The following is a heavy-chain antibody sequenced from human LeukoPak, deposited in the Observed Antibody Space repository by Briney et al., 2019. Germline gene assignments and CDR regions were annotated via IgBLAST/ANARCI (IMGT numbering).Heavy chain of an antibody. V-gene: IGHV3-9*01. D-gene: IGHD5-18*01. CDR3: ARGDSYGPDVMDV. CDR2: ISWNSGTI. CDR1: GFTFDDYA. Sequence: GRSLRLSCAASGFTFDDYAMHWVRQAPGKGLEWVSGISWNSGTIAYADFVKGRFTISRDNAKNSLYLQMNSLRAEDTAVYYCARGDSYGPDVMDVWGKGTTVTVSS. J-gene: IGHJ6*03.